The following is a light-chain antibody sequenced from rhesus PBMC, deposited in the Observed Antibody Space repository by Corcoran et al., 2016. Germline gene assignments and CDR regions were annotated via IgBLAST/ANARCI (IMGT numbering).Light chain of an antibody. CDR2: YAN. CDR3: EQGNSDPRT. J-gene: IGKJ1*01. V-gene: IGKV1-32*02. CDR1: QGISSY. Sequence: DIQMSQSPSSLSASVGDRVTITCRASQGISSYLNWYQQKPGKAPKLLIYYANSLASGVPSRFSGIGSGTEFTLPISSLQPEDFATYYCEQGNSDPRTFGQGTKVEIK.